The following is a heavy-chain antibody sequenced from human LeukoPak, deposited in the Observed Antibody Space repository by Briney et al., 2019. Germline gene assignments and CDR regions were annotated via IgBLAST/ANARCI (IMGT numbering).Heavy chain of an antibody. V-gene: IGHV5-51*01. Sequence: PGESLKISFTVSGYSFTSYWIGWVRQMPGKGLEWMGIFFPGNSDSRYSPSFKGQVTISADKSINTAYLQWSSLKASDTAIYYCARHYYYSSGRREPIDFWGQGTMVTVSS. CDR3: ARHYYYSSGRREPIDF. CDR1: GYSFTSYW. J-gene: IGHJ4*03. D-gene: IGHD3-10*01. CDR2: FFPGNSDS.